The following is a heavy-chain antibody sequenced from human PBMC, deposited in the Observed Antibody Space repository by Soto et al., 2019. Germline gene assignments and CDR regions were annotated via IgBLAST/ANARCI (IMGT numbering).Heavy chain of an antibody. D-gene: IGHD5-12*01. CDR3: ARDGEMATFSAY. V-gene: IGHV1-69*13. Sequence: SVKVSCKASGGTFSSYAISWVRQAPGQGLEWMGGIIPIFGTANYAQKFQGRVTITADESTSTAYMELSSLRPEDTAVYYCARDGEMATFSAYWGQGTLVTVSS. CDR2: IIPIFGTA. CDR1: GGTFSSYA. J-gene: IGHJ4*02.